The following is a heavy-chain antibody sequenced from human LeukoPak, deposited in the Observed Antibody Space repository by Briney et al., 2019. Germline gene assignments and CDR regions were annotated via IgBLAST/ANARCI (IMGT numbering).Heavy chain of an antibody. D-gene: IGHD6-13*01. Sequence: GGSLRLSCAASGFTFDDYGMSWVRQAPGKGLEWVSGINWNGGSTGYADSVKGRFTISRGNAKNSLYLQMNSLRAEDTAVYYCARGARIAAAKSSSWFDPWGQGTLVAVSS. CDR2: INWNGGST. CDR1: GFTFDDYG. V-gene: IGHV3-20*04. J-gene: IGHJ5*02. CDR3: ARGARIAAAKSSSWFDP.